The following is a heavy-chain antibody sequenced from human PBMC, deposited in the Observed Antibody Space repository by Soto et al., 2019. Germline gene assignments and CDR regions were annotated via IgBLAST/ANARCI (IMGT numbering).Heavy chain of an antibody. D-gene: IGHD3-10*01. J-gene: IGHJ4*02. CDR1: GYSFTSYW. V-gene: IGHV5-51*01. CDR3: ARTLTYYYGSGSYYYFDY. Sequence: GESLKISCKGSGYSFTSYWIGWVRQMPGKGLEWMGIIYPGDSDTRYSPSFQGQVTISADKSISTAYLQWSSLKASDTAMYYCARTLTYYYGSGSYYYFDYWGQGTLVTVSS. CDR2: IYPGDSDT.